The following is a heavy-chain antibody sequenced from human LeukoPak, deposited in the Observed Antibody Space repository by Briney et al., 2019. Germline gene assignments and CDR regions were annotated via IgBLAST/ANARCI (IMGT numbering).Heavy chain of an antibody. D-gene: IGHD3-10*01. J-gene: IGHJ4*02. V-gene: IGHV1-2*04. CDR2: INPNSGGT. Sequence: ASVKVSCKASGYTFTGYYMHWVRQAPGQGLEWMGWINPNSGGTNYAQKFQGWVTMTRDTSISTACMELSRLRSDDTAVYYCARGRRTPLLWFGDGEFDYWGQGTLVTVSS. CDR3: ARGRRTPLLWFGDGEFDY. CDR1: GYTFTGYY.